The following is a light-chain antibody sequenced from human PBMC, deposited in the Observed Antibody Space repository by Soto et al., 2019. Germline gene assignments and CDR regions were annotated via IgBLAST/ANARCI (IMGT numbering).Light chain of an antibody. Sequence: AKKLTQSPSSLSTSVRDRVTITCRASQGIRNDLGWYQQKPGKAPKLLIYAASSLQSGVPSRFSGSGSGTDFTLTISSLQPEDVATYYCQKYNSAPRTFGQGTKVDIK. CDR1: QGIRND. J-gene: IGKJ1*01. CDR3: QKYNSAPRT. CDR2: AAS. V-gene: IGKV1-6*01.